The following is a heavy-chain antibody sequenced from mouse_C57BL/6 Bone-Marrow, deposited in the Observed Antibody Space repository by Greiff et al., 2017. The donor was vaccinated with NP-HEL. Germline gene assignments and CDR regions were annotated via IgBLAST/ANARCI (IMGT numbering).Heavy chain of an antibody. CDR3: ARMGAAQATYYFDY. V-gene: IGHV1-69*01. J-gene: IGHJ2*01. CDR2: IDPSDSYT. CDR1: GYTFTSYW. D-gene: IGHD3-2*02. Sequence: VQLQQPGAELVMPGASVKLSCKASGYTFTSYWMHWVKQRPGQGLEWIGEIDPSDSYTNYNQKFKGKSTLTVDKSSSTAYMQLSSLTSEDSAVYYCARMGAAQATYYFDYWGQGTTLTVSS.